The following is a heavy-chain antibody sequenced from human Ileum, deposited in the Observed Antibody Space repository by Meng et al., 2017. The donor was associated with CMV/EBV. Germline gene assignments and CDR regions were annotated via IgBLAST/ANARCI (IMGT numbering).Heavy chain of an antibody. Sequence: ELQFVQSGGGLVQHGGSLRPSCAASCFTFNTYVMHWVRQVPGKGLEWISRISHDGIHTTYVDSVKGRFTISRDNAKNTVYLEMNSLRVEDTAMYFCARDVNWILFDFWGQGSLVTVSS. CDR1: CFTFNTYV. CDR2: ISHDGIHT. J-gene: IGHJ4*02. D-gene: IGHD2-2*03. V-gene: IGHV3-74*01. CDR3: ARDVNWILFDF.